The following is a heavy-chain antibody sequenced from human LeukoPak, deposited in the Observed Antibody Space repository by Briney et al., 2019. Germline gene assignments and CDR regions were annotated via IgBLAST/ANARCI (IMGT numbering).Heavy chain of an antibody. D-gene: IGHD3-10*01. J-gene: IGHJ5*02. CDR1: GGSISSYY. CDR2: IHYTGST. CDR3: ARGGYYGSGNDFRFDP. V-gene: IGHV4-59*01. Sequence: PSETLTLTCTVSGGSISSYYWSWIRQSPGKGLECIGYIHYTGSTNYNPSLKSRVTISVETSKNQFSLKLKSVTAADTAVYYCARGGYYGSGNDFRFDPWGQGTLVTVSS.